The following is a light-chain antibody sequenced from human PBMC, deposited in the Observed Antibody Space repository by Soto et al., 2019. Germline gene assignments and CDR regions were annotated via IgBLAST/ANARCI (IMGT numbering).Light chain of an antibody. J-gene: IGKJ2*01. V-gene: IGKV3-20*01. CDR2: GAS. CDR3: QQYGTSPYT. CDR1: QSVSSSS. Sequence: EIVLTQSPGTLSLSPGERATLSCRASQSVSSSSLAWYQQKPGQAPRLLIYGASSRATVIPDRFSGSGSGTDFTLTISRLEPEDFPVYYCQQYGTSPYTFGQGTKLEIK.